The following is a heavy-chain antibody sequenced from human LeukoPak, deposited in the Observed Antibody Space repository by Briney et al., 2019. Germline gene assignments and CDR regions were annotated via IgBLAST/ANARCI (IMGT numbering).Heavy chain of an antibody. J-gene: IGHJ3*01. CDR3: ASDSISMNAFDA. V-gene: IGHV4-59*11. CDR2: ISYIGST. Sequence: SETLSLTCTVSGGSFTTHYWSWIRQPPGRGLEWTGYISYIGSTNYNPSLKSRVTISIDTSKNEVSLMLTSVTAADTAVYYCASDSISMNAFDAWGQGTMVTVSS. D-gene: IGHD3-22*01. CDR1: GGSFTTHY.